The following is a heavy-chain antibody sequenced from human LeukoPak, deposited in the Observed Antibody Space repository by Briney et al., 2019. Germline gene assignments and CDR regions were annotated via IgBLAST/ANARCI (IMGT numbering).Heavy chain of an antibody. D-gene: IGHD3-16*01. V-gene: IGHV3-66*01. CDR3: ARVYWHDNGEYFQH. CDR1: GFTVSSHY. J-gene: IGHJ1*01. CDR2: IYSDDST. Sequence: GGSLILSCAASGFTVSSHYMSWVRPAPGKGLEWVLVIYSDDSTYSADSLKGRFTISRDISKNTLFLQMNSLRAEDTAVYYCARVYWHDNGEYFQHWGQGTLVTVSS.